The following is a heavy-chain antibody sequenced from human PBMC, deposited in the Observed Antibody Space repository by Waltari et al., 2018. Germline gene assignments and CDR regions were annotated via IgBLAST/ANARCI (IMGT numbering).Heavy chain of an antibody. V-gene: IGHV3-53*01. CDR3: SNSRLNRPDDWYYFDY. CDR1: GFTVSSNY. Sequence: EVQLVESGGGLIQPGGSLRLSCIASGFTVSSNYMSWVRQAPGKGVAWVSVIHGAGNTYYADSVKGRFTISRDTSKNTLYLQMSALRAEDTAVYYCSNSRLNRPDDWYYFDYWGQGTLVTVSS. CDR2: IHGAGNT. J-gene: IGHJ4*02. D-gene: IGHD3-9*01.